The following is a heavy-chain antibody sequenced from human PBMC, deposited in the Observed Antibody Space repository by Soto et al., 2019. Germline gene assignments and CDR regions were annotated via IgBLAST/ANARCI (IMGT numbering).Heavy chain of an antibody. V-gene: IGHV3-23*01. D-gene: IGHD3-3*01. CDR1: GFTFSSYA. CDR2: ISGSGGST. Sequence: EVQLLESRGGLVQPGGSLRLSCAASGFTFSSYAMSWVRQAPGKGLEWVSAISGSGGSTYYADSVKGRFTISRDNSKNTLYLQMNSLRAEETAVYYWAKEPETIFGVVRIFDYWGQGTLVTVSS. CDR3: AKEPETIFGVVRIFDY. J-gene: IGHJ4*02.